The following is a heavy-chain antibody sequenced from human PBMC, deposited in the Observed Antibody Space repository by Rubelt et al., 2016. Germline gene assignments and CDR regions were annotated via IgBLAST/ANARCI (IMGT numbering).Heavy chain of an antibody. CDR3: AKDRYSGTTVTTHFDY. CDR2: ISGSGGST. J-gene: IGHJ4*02. V-gene: IGHV3-23*01. CDR1: GFTFSSYA. Sequence: GGGLVQPGGSLRLSCAASGFTFSSYAMSWVRQAPGKGLEWVSAISGSGGSTYYADSVKGRFTISRDNSKNTLYLQMNSLRAEDTAVYYCAKDRYSGTTVTTHFDYWGQGTLVTVSS. D-gene: IGHD4-17*01.